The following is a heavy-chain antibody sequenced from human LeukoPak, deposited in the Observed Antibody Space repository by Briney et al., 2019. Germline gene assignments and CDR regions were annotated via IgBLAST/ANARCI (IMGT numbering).Heavy chain of an antibody. J-gene: IGHJ4*02. V-gene: IGHV1-2*02. CDR2: INPNSGDT. D-gene: IGHD3-10*01. Sequence: GASVKVSCKASGYTFTGYYMHWVRQAPGQGLEWMGWINPNSGDTNYAQKFQGRVTMTRATSISTAYMELSRLSFDDTAVYYCAREAVIRGIIITNFDYWGQGTLVTVSS. CDR1: GYTFTGYY. CDR3: AREAVIRGIIITNFDY.